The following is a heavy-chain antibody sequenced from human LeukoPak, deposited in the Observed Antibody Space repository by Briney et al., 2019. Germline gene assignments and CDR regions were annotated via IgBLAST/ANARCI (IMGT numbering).Heavy chain of an antibody. J-gene: IGHJ4*02. CDR3: ARDLKPIYYFDY. Sequence: ASVKVSCKASGYTFTSYGISWVRQAPGQGLEWMGWISAYNGNTNYAQKLQGRVTMATDTSTSTAYMELRSLRSDDTAVYYCARDLKPIYYFDYWGQGTLVTVSS. CDR2: ISAYNGNT. CDR1: GYTFTSYG. D-gene: IGHD3-3*02. V-gene: IGHV1-18*01.